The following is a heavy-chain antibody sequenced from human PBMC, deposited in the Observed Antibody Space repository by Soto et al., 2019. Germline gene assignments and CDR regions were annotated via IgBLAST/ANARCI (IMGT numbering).Heavy chain of an antibody. CDR1: GFTFADYT. CDR2: IRSEANGGTT. V-gene: IGHV3-49*04. D-gene: IGHD1-26*01. Sequence: SLRLSCTGSGFTFADYTMSWVRQAPGKGLEWVDLIRSEANGGTTHYAASVHGGFIISRDDSRGIAFLQMNNLKSEDTAVYYCTRVGKFDYWGQGTLVTVSS. J-gene: IGHJ4*02. CDR3: TRVGKFDY.